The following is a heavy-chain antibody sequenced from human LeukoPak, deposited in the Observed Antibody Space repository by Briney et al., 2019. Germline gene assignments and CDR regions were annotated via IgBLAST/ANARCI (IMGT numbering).Heavy chain of an antibody. Sequence: PGGSLRLSCAASGFTFNNYAMHWVRQAPGKGLEYVSAISSNGGSTYYANSVKGRFTISRDNSKNTLYLQMGSLRAEDMAVYYCARSRGYYYYYYMDVWGKGTTVTVSS. J-gene: IGHJ6*03. CDR1: GFTFNNYA. V-gene: IGHV3-64*01. CDR2: ISSNGGST. CDR3: ARSRGYYYYYYMDV.